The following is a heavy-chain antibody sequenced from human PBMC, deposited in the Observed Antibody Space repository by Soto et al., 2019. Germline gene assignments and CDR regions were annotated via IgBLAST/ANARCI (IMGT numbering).Heavy chain of an antibody. CDR3: ARASFAAGTREDAFDI. CDR2: ISSSSSTI. Sequence: EVQLVESGGGLVQPGGSLRLSCAASGFTFSSYSMNWVRQAPGKGLEWVSYISSSSSTIYYADSVKGRFTIYRDNPKNSLYLQMNSLRAEDTAVYYCARASFAAGTREDAFDIWGQGTMVTVSS. J-gene: IGHJ3*02. V-gene: IGHV3-48*01. CDR1: GFTFSSYS. D-gene: IGHD6-13*01.